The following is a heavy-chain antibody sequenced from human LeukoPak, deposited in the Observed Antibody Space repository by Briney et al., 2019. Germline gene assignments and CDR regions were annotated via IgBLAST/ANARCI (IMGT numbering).Heavy chain of an antibody. V-gene: IGHV3-48*01. D-gene: IGHD6-13*01. Sequence: GGSLRLSCAASGFTFSSYWMSWVRQAPGKGLEWVSYISSSSSTIYYADSVKGRFTISRDNAKNSLYLQMNGLRAEDTAVYYCARDQAGAPYYYMDVWGKGTTVTVSS. CDR1: GFTFSSYW. CDR2: ISSSSSTI. J-gene: IGHJ6*03. CDR3: ARDQAGAPYYYMDV.